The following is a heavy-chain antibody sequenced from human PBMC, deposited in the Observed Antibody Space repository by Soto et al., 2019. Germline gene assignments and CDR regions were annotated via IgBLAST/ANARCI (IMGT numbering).Heavy chain of an antibody. Sequence: QVQLVESGGGVVQPGRSLRLSCAASGFTFSSYGMHWVRQAPGKGLEWVAVIWYDGSNKYYADSVMGRFTISRDNSKNTLYLQMNSLRAEDTAVYYCANSVAGTHRYFHHWGQGTLVTVSS. CDR3: ANSVAGTHRYFHH. D-gene: IGHD6-19*01. J-gene: IGHJ1*01. CDR2: IWYDGSNK. CDR1: GFTFSSYG. V-gene: IGHV3-33*06.